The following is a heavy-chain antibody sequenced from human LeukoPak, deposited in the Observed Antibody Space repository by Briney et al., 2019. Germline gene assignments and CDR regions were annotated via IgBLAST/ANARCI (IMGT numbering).Heavy chain of an antibody. Sequence: GGSLRLSCAASGFTFSNYWMHWVRQAPGKGLAWVSRINTDGSRITYADSVKGRFTISRDNAMNTVYLQMNSLRAEDTAVYYCARESSSWYSYFDYWGQGTLVTVSS. CDR3: ARESSSWYSYFDY. J-gene: IGHJ4*02. CDR1: GFTFSNYW. D-gene: IGHD6-13*01. V-gene: IGHV3-74*01. CDR2: INTDGSRI.